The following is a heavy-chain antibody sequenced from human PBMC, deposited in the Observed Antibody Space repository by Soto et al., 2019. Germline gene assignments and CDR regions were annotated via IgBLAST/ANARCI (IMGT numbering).Heavy chain of an antibody. V-gene: IGHV4-39*01. CDR1: GGSISGSHYH. CDR3: AITPGIEVAGLDY. D-gene: IGHD6-19*01. J-gene: IGHJ4*02. CDR2: IHYTGKD. Sequence: SETLSLTCAVSGGSISGSHYHWGWIRQPPGKGLEWIGSIHYTGKDYYNPSLRSRVTIYVDTSKNEFSLNLNSVTAADTAVYYCAITPGIEVAGLDYWGQGTLVTVSS.